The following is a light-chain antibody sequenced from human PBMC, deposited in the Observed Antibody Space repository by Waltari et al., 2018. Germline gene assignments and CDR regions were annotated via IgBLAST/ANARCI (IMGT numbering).Light chain of an antibody. V-gene: IGKV2-28*01. CDR3: MQALQSPLT. CDR1: RSLLHSSGYNY. J-gene: IGKJ4*01. CDR2: LGS. Sequence: DIVMTQSPLSLPVTPGEPASISCTSSRSLLHSSGYNYVDWYLQKPGQSPQLLSSLGSNRASGVPDRFSGSGSGTDFTLKISRVEAEDVGVYYCMQALQSPLTFGGGTKVEIK.